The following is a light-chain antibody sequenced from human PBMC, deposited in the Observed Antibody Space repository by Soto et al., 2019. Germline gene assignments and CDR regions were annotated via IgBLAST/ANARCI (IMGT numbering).Light chain of an antibody. CDR2: GAS. V-gene: IGKV3-20*01. Sequence: EIVLTQSPGTLSFSPGERATLSCRSSQTISSDYLAWFQQKPGQAPGLLVYGASIRATGIPDRFSGSGSGTDFTLTISRLEPEDFAVYYCQQYSSSPRTFGQGSKVEIK. J-gene: IGKJ1*01. CDR1: QTISSDY. CDR3: QQYSSSPRT.